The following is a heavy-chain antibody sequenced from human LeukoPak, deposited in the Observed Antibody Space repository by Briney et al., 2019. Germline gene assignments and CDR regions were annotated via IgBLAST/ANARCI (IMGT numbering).Heavy chain of an antibody. V-gene: IGHV3-23*01. J-gene: IGHJ4*02. CDR1: GFTFSSYA. D-gene: IGHD1/OR15-1a*01. CDR3: ARTGNNNEGSFHF. Sequence: GGSLRLTCATSGFTFSSYAMSWVRQAPGKGLEWVSAISGSGVATYYADSVKVRFTISRDNSKNTLYLQMNSLRAEDTAIYYCARTGNNNEGSFHFWGQGTLVTVSS. CDR2: ISGSGVAT.